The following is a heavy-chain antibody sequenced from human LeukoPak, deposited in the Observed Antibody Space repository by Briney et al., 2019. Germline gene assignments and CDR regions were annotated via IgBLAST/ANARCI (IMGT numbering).Heavy chain of an antibody. D-gene: IGHD1-1*01. V-gene: IGHV4-39*07. CDR2: IYYSGST. J-gene: IGHJ3*02. Sequence: PSETLSLTCTVSGGSISSSSYYWGWIRQPPGKGLEWIGSIYYSGSTYYNPSLKSRVTISVDTSKNQFSLKLSSVTAADTAVYYCARDRNDGSAFDIWGQGTMVTVSS. CDR3: ARDRNDGSAFDI. CDR1: GGSISSSSYY.